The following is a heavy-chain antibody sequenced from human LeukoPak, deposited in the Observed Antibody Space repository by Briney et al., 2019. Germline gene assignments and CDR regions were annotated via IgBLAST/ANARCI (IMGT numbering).Heavy chain of an antibody. D-gene: IGHD3-22*01. Sequence: SGTLSLTCTVSGGSISSSSYYWGWIRQPPGKGLEWIGSIYYSGSTYYNPSLKSRVTISVDTSKNQFSLKLSSVTAADTAVYYCARSSGYYWDFDYWGQGTLVTVSS. V-gene: IGHV4-39*01. CDR1: GGSISSSSYY. CDR2: IYYSGST. CDR3: ARSSGYYWDFDY. J-gene: IGHJ4*02.